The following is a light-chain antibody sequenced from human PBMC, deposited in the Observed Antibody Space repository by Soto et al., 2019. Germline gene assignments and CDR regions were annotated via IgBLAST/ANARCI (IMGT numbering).Light chain of an antibody. J-gene: IGKJ5*01. CDR1: QSISSY. CDR2: TAS. V-gene: IGKV1-39*01. CDR3: QQGYTNPIT. Sequence: DIQMTQSPSSLSASVGDGVTITCRASQSISSYVSWYQQKPGEAPKPLIYTASSLYSGVPSRFSGSGSGTDFTLTITSLQPEDFATYYCQQGYTNPITFGQGTRLEVK.